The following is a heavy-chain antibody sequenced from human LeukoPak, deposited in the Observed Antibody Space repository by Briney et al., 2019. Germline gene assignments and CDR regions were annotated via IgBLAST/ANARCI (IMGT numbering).Heavy chain of an antibody. CDR3: ARYSGNPSFYGMDI. D-gene: IGHD3-10*01. CDR1: GGSFSGYY. Sequence: SETLSLTCAVYGGSFSGYYWSSIRQPPGKGLEWIGYIFYGGSTYNPSLKSRVTISVDTSKNQFFLKLSSVTAADTAVYYCARYSGNPSFYGMDIWGQGTTVTVSS. V-gene: IGHV4-34*09. CDR2: IFYGGST. J-gene: IGHJ6*02.